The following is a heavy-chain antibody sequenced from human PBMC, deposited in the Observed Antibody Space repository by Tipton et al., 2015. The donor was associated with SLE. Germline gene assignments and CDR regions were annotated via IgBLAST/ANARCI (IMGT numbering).Heavy chain of an antibody. CDR2: IYSSGST. CDR1: GDSISSYY. Sequence: TLSLTCTVSGDSISSYYWSWIRQPPGQGLEWIGYIYSSGSTNYNPSLASRLTISVDTSKNQFSLRLSSVTAADTAVYYCASAMTRINGIDYWGQGTLVNVSS. J-gene: IGHJ4*02. CDR3: ASAMTRINGIDY. V-gene: IGHV4-59*01. D-gene: IGHD5-24*01.